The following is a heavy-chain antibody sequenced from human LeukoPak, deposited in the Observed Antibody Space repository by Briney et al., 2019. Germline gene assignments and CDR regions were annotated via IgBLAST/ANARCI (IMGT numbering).Heavy chain of an antibody. CDR3: ARGGRQQLWRDGWYLLDY. V-gene: IGHV3-33*01. CDR1: GFTFSSYG. J-gene: IGHJ4*02. D-gene: IGHD6-13*01. Sequence: TGGSLRLSCAASGFTFSSYGMHWVRQAPGKGLEWVAVIWYDGSNKYYADSVKGRFTISRDNSKNTLYLQMNSLRAEDTAVYYCARGGRQQLWRDGWYLLDYWGQGTLVTVSS. CDR2: IWYDGSNK.